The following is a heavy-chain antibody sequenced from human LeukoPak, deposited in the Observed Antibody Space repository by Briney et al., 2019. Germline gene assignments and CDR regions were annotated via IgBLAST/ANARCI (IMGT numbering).Heavy chain of an antibody. CDR1: GYTFTSYG. J-gene: IGHJ4*02. CDR2: ISAYNGNT. V-gene: IGHV1-18*01. CDR3: ARDLYYYDSSGYYPGFFGY. Sequence: ASVKVSCKASGYTFTSYGISWVRQAPGQGLEWMGWISAYNGNTNYAQKLQGRVTMTGDTSISTAYMELSRLRSDDTAVYYCARDLYYYDSSGYYPGFFGYWGQGTLVTVSS. D-gene: IGHD3-22*01.